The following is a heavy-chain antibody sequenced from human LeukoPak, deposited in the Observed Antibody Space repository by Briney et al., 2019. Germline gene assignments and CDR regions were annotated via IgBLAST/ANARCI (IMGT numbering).Heavy chain of an antibody. CDR2: INHSGST. J-gene: IGHJ5*02. CDR3: ARRPWSSP. V-gene: IGHV4-61*09. D-gene: IGHD6-19*01. CDR1: GGSISSGSYY. Sequence: SQTLSLTCTVSGGSISSGSYYWSWIRQPAGKGLEWIGEINHSGSTNYNPSLKSRVTISVDTSKNQFSLKLSSVTAADTAVYYCARRPWSSPWGQGTLVTVSS.